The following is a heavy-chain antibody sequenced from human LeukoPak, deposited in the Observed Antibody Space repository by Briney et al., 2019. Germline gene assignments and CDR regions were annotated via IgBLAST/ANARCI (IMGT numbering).Heavy chain of an antibody. CDR2: ISGSSSST. V-gene: IGHV3-23*01. Sequence: GGSLRLSCAASGFTFSSYDMSWVRQAPGKGLEWVSAISGSSSSTYYADSVKGRFTISRDNSKSTMYLQMNSLRAEDTAVYYCAKGRGQGFDYWGQGTLVTVSS. CDR3: AKGRGQGFDY. J-gene: IGHJ4*02. D-gene: IGHD3-10*01. CDR1: GFTFSSYD.